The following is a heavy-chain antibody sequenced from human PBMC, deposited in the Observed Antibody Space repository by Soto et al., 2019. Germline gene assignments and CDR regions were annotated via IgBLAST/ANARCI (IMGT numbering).Heavy chain of an antibody. V-gene: IGHV3-30-3*01. CDR2: ISYDGSNK. J-gene: IGHJ4*02. CDR3: AKVSPMGYFFDF. CDR1: GFTFNTYS. Sequence: GGSLRLSCAASGFTFNTYSMHWVRQAPGKGLEWVAVISYDGSNKFYADSVKGRFTISGDNSKNTLYLEMNSLRAEDTAVYYCAKVSPMGYFFDFWGQGTLVTVSS.